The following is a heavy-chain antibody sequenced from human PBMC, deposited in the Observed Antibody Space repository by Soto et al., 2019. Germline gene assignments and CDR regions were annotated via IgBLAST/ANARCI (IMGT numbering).Heavy chain of an antibody. D-gene: IGHD4-17*01. V-gene: IGHV1-18*04. CDR2: ISAYNGNT. CDR3: ARAVRVTTVTTWWFDP. Sequence: ASVKVSCKASGYTFTSYGISWVRQAPGQGLEWMGWISAYNGNTNYAQKLQGRVTMTTDTSTSTAYMELRSLRSDDTAVYYCARAVRVTTVTTWWFDPWGQGTLVTVSS. J-gene: IGHJ5*02. CDR1: GYTFTSYG.